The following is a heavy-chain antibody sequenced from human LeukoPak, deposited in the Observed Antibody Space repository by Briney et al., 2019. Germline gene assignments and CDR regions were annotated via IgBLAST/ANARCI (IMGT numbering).Heavy chain of an antibody. Sequence: GGTLRLSCAASGFTFSSYGMSWIRQAPGKGLEWVSAISDSGGSTYYVDSVKGRFTISRDNSKNTLYLQMNSLRAEDTVVYYCAKNYYYMDVWGKGTTVTISS. CDR3: AKNYYYMDV. CDR2: ISDSGGST. CDR1: GFTFSSYG. V-gene: IGHV3-23*01. J-gene: IGHJ6*03.